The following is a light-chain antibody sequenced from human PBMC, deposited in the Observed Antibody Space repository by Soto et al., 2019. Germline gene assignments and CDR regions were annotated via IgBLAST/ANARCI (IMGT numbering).Light chain of an antibody. CDR2: GAS. CDR1: QSVSSN. CDR3: QQYNNWLPT. V-gene: IGKV3-15*01. Sequence: EIVMTQSPATLSVSPGDRATLSCRASQSVSSNLAWYKQKPGQAPRLLSYGASTRATGIPARFSGSGSGTEFTLTISSLQSEDFEVYYCQQYNNWLPTFGGGTKVDIK. J-gene: IGKJ4*01.